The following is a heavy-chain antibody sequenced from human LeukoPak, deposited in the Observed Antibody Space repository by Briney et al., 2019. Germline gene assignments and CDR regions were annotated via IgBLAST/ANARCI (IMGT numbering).Heavy chain of an antibody. V-gene: IGHV4-34*08. J-gene: IGHJ4*02. CDR2: INHSGRT. CDR3: VRVLTGS. Sequence: RPGGSLRLSCAASGFTFSNYAMSWIRQPPGKGLEWIGEINHSGRTNYNPSLMSRVTISIDTSKNQLSLKVTSVTAADTAVYYCVRVLTGSWGQGTLVTVSS. D-gene: IGHD3-9*01. CDR1: GFTFSNYA.